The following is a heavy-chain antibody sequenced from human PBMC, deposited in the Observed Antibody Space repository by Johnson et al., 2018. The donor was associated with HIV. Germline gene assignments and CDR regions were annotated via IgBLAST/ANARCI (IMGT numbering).Heavy chain of an antibody. CDR2: ITYDGSNK. V-gene: IGHV3-30*04. D-gene: IGHD3-22*01. CDR3: ARGVVVVILDAFDI. J-gene: IGHJ3*02. CDR1: GFTFSSYA. Sequence: QVQLVESGGGVVQPGRSLRLSCAASGFTFSSYAMHWVRQAPGKGLEWVAVITYDGSNKYYADSVKGRFTISRDNSKNTLYLQMNSLRAEDTALYSCARGVVVVILDAFDIWGQGTMVTVSS.